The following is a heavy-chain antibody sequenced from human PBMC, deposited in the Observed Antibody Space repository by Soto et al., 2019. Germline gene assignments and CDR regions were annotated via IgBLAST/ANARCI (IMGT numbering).Heavy chain of an antibody. D-gene: IGHD3-3*01. Sequence: QVQLVQSGAEVKKPGASVMVSCKASGYIFTSYGISWIRQAPGQGLEWMGWINANNGNTDYAQNFQGRVTMTTDTSTSTAYMELRSLRSDDTAVYYCATSYDSGFDPWGQGTLVSVSS. J-gene: IGHJ5*02. CDR3: ATSYDSGFDP. CDR1: GYIFTSYG. CDR2: INANNGNT. V-gene: IGHV1-18*04.